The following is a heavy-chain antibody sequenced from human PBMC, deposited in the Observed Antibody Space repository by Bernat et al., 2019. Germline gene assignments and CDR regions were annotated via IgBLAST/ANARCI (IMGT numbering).Heavy chain of an antibody. J-gene: IGHJ4*02. V-gene: IGHV3-30*18. Sequence: QVQLVESGGGVVQPGRSLRLSCAASGFTFSSYGMHWVRQAPGKGLEWVAVISYDGSNKYYADSVKGRCTISRDNSKNTLYLQMNSLRAEDTAVYYCAKDPGYSGYDWSDYWGQGTLVTVSS. D-gene: IGHD5-12*01. CDR3: AKDPGYSGYDWSDY. CDR1: GFTFSSYG. CDR2: ISYDGSNK.